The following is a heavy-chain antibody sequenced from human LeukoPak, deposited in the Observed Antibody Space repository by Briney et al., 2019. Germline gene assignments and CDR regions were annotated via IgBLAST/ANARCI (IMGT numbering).Heavy chain of an antibody. CDR3: AKERAPRRYSSSWYENWFDP. CDR2: ISGSGGST. Sequence: GGSLRLSCAASGFTFSSYAMSWVRQAPGKGLEWVSAISGSGGSTYYADSVKGRFTISRDNSKNTLYLQMNSLRAEDTAVYYCAKERAPRRYSSSWYENWFDPWGQGTLVTVSS. D-gene: IGHD6-13*01. J-gene: IGHJ5*02. V-gene: IGHV3-23*01. CDR1: GFTFSSYA.